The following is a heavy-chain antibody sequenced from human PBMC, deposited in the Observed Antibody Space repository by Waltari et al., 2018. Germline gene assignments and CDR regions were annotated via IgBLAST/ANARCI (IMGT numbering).Heavy chain of an antibody. Sequence: EVQLVESGGGLVKPGGSLRLTCAAYGFSFSSYWMTWVRQAPGKGMEWVASINDDGSEKQYVDSVKGRFTISRDNAKNSLYLQMNSLRADDTAVYYCARDSTRRFDYWGQGTLVTVSS. CDR3: ARDSTRRFDY. V-gene: IGHV3-7*01. J-gene: IGHJ4*02. D-gene: IGHD6-6*01. CDR2: INDDGSEK. CDR1: GFSFSSYW.